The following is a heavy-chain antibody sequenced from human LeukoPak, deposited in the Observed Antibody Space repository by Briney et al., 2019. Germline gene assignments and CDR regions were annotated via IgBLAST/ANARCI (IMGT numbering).Heavy chain of an antibody. CDR1: GFTFTNFA. V-gene: IGHV3-30*04. J-gene: IGHJ4*02. Sequence: GGSLRLSCAASGFTFTNFAMHWVRQAPGKGLEWVSVISNDERNKYYADSVKGRFTISRDTAKNSLYLQLNSLRDEDTAVYYCARGYCSSTNCLDYWGQGTLVTVSS. CDR2: ISNDERNK. D-gene: IGHD2-2*01. CDR3: ARGYCSSTNCLDY.